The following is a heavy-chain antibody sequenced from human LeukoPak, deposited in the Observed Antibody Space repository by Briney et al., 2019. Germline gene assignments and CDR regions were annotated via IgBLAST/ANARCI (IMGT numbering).Heavy chain of an antibody. D-gene: IGHD6-19*01. V-gene: IGHV3-23*01. CDR2: ISGSGGST. Sequence: SGGSLRLSCAASGFTFSNYDMSWVRQAPGKGLEWVSGISGSGGSTYYADSVKGRFTISRDNSKNTLYLQMNSLRAEDTAVYYCARSSGIAVAGYFDLWGRGTLVTVSS. J-gene: IGHJ2*01. CDR1: GFTFSNYD. CDR3: ARSSGIAVAGYFDL.